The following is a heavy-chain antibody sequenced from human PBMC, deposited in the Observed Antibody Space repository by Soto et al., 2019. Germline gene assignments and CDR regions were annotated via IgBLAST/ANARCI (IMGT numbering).Heavy chain of an antibody. CDR3: AKSLVVVAAPPVAFDI. V-gene: IGHV3-23*01. CDR2: ISGSGGST. CDR1: GFTFSSYA. D-gene: IGHD2-15*01. J-gene: IGHJ3*02. Sequence: GGSLRLSCAASGFTFSSYAMSWVRQAPGKGLEWVSAISGSGGSTYYADYVKGRFTISRDNSKNTLYLQMNSLRAEDTAVFYCAKSLVVVAAPPVAFDIWGQGTMVTVSS.